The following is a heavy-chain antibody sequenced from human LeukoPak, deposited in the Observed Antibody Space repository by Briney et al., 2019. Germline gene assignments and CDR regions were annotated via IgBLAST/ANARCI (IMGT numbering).Heavy chain of an antibody. D-gene: IGHD2-2*01. CDR3: ARDYCSSTSCPGPFDY. J-gene: IGHJ4*02. CDR2: ISSSSSYI. V-gene: IGHV3-21*01. Sequence: GGSLRLSCAASGFTFSSYSMNWVRQAPGKGLEWVSSISSSSSYIYYADSVKGRFTISRDNAKNSLYLQMNSLRAEDTAVYYCARDYCSSTSCPGPFDYWGQGTLVTVSS. CDR1: GFTFSSYS.